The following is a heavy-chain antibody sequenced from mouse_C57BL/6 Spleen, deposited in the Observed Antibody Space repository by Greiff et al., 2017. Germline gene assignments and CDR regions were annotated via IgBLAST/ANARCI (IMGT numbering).Heavy chain of an antibody. V-gene: IGHV1-80*01. J-gene: IGHJ2*01. D-gene: IGHD1-1*01. CDR2: IYPGDGDT. CDR3: AREAYGGSYGFDY. CDR1: GYAFSSYW. Sequence: VQLQQSGAELVKPGASVKISCKASGYAFSSYWMNWVKQRPGKGLEWIGQIYPGDGDTNYNGKFKGKATLTADKSSSTAYMQLSSLTSEDSAVYFCAREAYGGSYGFDYWGQGTTLTVSS.